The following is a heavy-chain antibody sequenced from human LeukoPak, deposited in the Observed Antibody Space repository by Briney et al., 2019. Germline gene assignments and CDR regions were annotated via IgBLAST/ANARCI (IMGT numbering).Heavy chain of an antibody. CDR2: VFYSGST. V-gene: IGHV4-39*01. J-gene: IGHJ3*01. CDR1: GGSIRSRYYY. CDR3: AREGPVQGAFDL. Sequence: SETLSLTCTVSGGSIRSRYYYWGWIRQPPGKGLEWIGSVFYSGSTYYNPSLKSRVTISVDTSKNQFSLKMSSVTAADTAVYYCAREGPVQGAFDLWGQGTMVTVSS.